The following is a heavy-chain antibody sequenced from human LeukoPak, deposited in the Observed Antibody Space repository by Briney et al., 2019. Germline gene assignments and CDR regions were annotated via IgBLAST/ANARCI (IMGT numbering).Heavy chain of an antibody. CDR3: ASINPDSGSYQGDY. CDR2: ISSSGSTI. CDR1: GFTFSDYY. J-gene: IGHJ4*02. V-gene: IGHV3-11*04. D-gene: IGHD1-26*01. Sequence: KPGGSLRLSCAASGFTFSDYYMSWIRQAPGKGLEWVSYISSSGSTICYADSVNGRSTISRDNAKTSLYLQMTSLRAEDTAVYYCASINPDSGSYQGDYWGQGTLVTVSS.